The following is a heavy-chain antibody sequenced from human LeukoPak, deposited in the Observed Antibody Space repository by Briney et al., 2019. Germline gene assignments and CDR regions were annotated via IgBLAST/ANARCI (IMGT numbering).Heavy chain of an antibody. D-gene: IGHD4/OR15-4a*01. V-gene: IGHV3-53*01. Sequence: PGGSLRLSCTVSGFTVSSNSMSWVRQAPGKGLEWVSFIFSSTHYSDSVKGGFTISRDNSKNTLYLQMNSLRAEDTAVYYCARRAGAYSHPYDYWGQGTLVTVSS. CDR1: GFTVSSNS. CDR3: ARRAGAYSHPYDY. J-gene: IGHJ4*02. CDR2: IFSST.